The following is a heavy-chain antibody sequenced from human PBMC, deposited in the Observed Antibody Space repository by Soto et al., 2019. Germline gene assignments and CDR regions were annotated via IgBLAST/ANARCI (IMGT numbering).Heavy chain of an antibody. J-gene: IGHJ3*02. CDR1: GYSFTTYG. CDR3: ARGGLSGADGFPI. CDR2: IDTYNDNT. D-gene: IGHD3-10*01. Sequence: GASVKVSCKASGYSFTTYGISWVRQAPGQGFEWMGWIDTYNDNTNYAQKLQGRVTMTTDTSTTTAYMELRSLTSDDTAVYYCARGGLSGADGFPIWGQGTMVTVSS. V-gene: IGHV1-18*01.